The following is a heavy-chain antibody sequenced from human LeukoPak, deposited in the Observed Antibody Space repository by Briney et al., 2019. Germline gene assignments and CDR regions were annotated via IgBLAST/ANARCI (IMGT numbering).Heavy chain of an antibody. D-gene: IGHD3-22*01. V-gene: IGHV3-21*01. CDR1: GFTFSSDS. Sequence: GGSLRLSCAASGFTFSSDSMNWVRQAPGKGLEWVSSISSSSSYIYYADSVKGRFSISRDNAKNSLYLQMNTLRAEDTAVYYCARVKYYDSSGYSHWGQGTLVTVSS. J-gene: IGHJ4*02. CDR2: ISSSSSYI. CDR3: ARVKYYDSSGYSH.